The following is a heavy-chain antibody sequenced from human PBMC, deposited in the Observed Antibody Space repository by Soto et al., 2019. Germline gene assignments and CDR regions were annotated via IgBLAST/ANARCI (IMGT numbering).Heavy chain of an antibody. Sequence: QVQLEQLGGEVKKPGSSVKVSCKASRVTFSKFIVTWVRQAPGLGLEWVGGIIPIFGTANYAQKFQGRVTITADESTSTSYMEVNNLRSEDTAVYYCAKVRYSSPMGYYYGMDVWGQGTTVTVSS. CDR1: RVTFSKFI. D-gene: IGHD6-19*01. CDR2: IIPIFGTA. V-gene: IGHV1-69*01. J-gene: IGHJ6*02. CDR3: AKVRYSSPMGYYYGMDV.